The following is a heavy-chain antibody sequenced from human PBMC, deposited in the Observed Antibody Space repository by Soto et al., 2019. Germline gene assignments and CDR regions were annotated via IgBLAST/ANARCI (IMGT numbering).Heavy chain of an antibody. CDR3: AKKRGSGNLRPDAFDF. J-gene: IGHJ3*01. CDR2: ISGSGVST. D-gene: IGHD2-15*01. V-gene: IGHV3-23*01. Sequence: TGGSLRLSCAASGFTFSSYWMHWVRQAPGKGLEWVSIISGSGVSTYYADSVKGRFTISRDNSKNTVFLQMNSLRAEDSAIYYCAKKRGSGNLRPDAFDFWGQGTMVTVSS. CDR1: GFTFSSYW.